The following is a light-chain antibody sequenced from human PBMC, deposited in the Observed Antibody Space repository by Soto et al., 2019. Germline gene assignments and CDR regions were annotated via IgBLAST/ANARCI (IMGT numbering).Light chain of an antibody. J-gene: IGLJ1*01. CDR3: ASYTTTSTRV. CDR2: EVS. CDR1: NSDVGAYDY. Sequence: QSVLTQPASVSGSPGQSIAISCTGTNSDVGAYDYVSWYQQHPDKAPKLMIYEVSNRPSGGSDRFSGSKAVNTATLTISGLQAEDEADYYCASYTTTSTRVFGTGSKVTVL. V-gene: IGLV2-14*03.